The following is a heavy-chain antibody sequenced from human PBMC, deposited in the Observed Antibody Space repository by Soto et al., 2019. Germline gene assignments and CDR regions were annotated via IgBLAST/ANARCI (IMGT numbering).Heavy chain of an antibody. CDR2: INAGNGNT. V-gene: IGHV1-3*01. Sequence: QVQLVQSGAEVKKPGASVKVSCKASGYTFTSYAMHWVRQAPGQRLEWMGWINAGNGNTKYSQKFQGRVTITRDTSTSTAYMELSSLRYEDTAVYYCARVIEQEVDAFDIWGQGAMVTVSS. CDR1: GYTFTSYA. D-gene: IGHD2-21*01. CDR3: ARVIEQEVDAFDI. J-gene: IGHJ3*02.